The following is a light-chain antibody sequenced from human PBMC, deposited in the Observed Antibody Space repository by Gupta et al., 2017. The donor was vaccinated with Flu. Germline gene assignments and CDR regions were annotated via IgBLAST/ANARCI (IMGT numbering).Light chain of an antibody. J-gene: IGLJ1*01. CDR3: QVSDASTNNPV. V-gene: IGLV3-21*02. CDR1: KIGSRS. CDR2: DDS. Sequence: SNVLTQPPSGAVAPGHTSRIPCGGDKIGSRSVHWYQQRSGQAPVLVVYDDSDRPSGIPERLSASNSGNTAALTITRVEAGDEADYYCQVSDASTNNPVFGTGTKVTVI.